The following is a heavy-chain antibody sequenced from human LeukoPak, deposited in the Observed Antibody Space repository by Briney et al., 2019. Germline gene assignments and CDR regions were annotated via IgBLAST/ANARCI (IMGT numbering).Heavy chain of an antibody. J-gene: IGHJ4*02. CDR2: ISGSADST. V-gene: IGHV3-23*01. CDR1: GFTFSSYA. CDR3: AKDRARGGTTDFDY. Sequence: GGSLRLSCAASGFTFSSYAMSWVRQAPGKGLEWVSAISGSADSTYYADSVKGQFAISRDNSKNTLYLQMNSLRAEDTAVYFCAKDRARGGTTDFDYWGQGTLVTVSS. D-gene: IGHD1-7*01.